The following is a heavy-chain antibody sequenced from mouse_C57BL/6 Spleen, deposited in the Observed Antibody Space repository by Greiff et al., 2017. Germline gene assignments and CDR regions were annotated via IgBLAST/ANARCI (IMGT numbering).Heavy chain of an antibody. J-gene: IGHJ4*01. CDR1: GYTFTSYG. Sequence: VQLQQSGAELARPGASVKLSCKASGYTFTSYGISWVKQSTGQGLEWIGEIHPSSGNTYYNEKFKGKATLTADKSSSTAYMGLRSQTSEDSAVYIGARQFAKAMDYWGQGTSVTVSS. CDR3: ARQFAKAMDY. V-gene: IGHV1-81*01. CDR2: IHPSSGNT.